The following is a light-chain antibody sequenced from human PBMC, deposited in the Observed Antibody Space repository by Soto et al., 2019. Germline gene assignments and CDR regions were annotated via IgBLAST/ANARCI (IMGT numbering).Light chain of an antibody. CDR2: AAS. J-gene: IGKJ1*01. V-gene: IGKV1-39*01. CDR1: HSMSTW. CDR3: QQSYTTLWT. Sequence: DIQMTQSPSTLSASVGGRVTITCRASHSMSTWLAWYQQKPGKAPNLLVYAASTLQSGVPSRFSGSGSGTDFTLTIDSLQPEDFATYYCQQSYTTLWTFGQGTKVDIK.